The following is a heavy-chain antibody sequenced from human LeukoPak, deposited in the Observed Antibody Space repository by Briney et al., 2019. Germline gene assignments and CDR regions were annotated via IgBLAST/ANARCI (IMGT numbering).Heavy chain of an antibody. CDR1: SGSISSYY. V-gene: IGHV4-59*01. Sequence: SETLSLTCTVSSGSISSYYWSWIRQPPGKGLEWIGYIHYSGSTNYNPSLKSRVTISVDTSKNQFSLKLSSVTAADTAVYYCARRYCSGGSCYSAFDYWGQGTLVTVSS. CDR3: ARRYCSGGSCYSAFDY. J-gene: IGHJ4*02. D-gene: IGHD2-15*01. CDR2: IHYSGST.